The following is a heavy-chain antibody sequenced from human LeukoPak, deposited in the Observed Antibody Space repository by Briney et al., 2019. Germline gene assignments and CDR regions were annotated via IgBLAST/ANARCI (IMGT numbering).Heavy chain of an antibody. CDR2: INSDGINT. D-gene: IGHD6-13*01. V-gene: IGHV3-74*01. Sequence: PGGSLRLSCAASGFTFSNYWMHWVRQAPGKGLVWVSRINSDGINTSYADSVKGRFTISRDNAKNTLNLQMNSLRAEDTAVYYCAGGGSSWYSQDPYYMDVWGKGTTVTISS. CDR1: GFTFSNYW. J-gene: IGHJ6*03. CDR3: AGGGSSWYSQDPYYMDV.